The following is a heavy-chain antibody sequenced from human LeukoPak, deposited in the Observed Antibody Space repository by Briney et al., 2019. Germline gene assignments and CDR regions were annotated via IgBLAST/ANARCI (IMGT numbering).Heavy chain of an antibody. CDR3: TREGRGSDAFDY. CDR1: GFTFGDYA. V-gene: IGHV3-49*04. D-gene: IGHD3-16*01. CDR2: IRSKAYGGTT. Sequence: PGRSLRLSCTTSGFTFGDYAMSWVRQAPGKGLEWVGFIRSKAYGGTTEYAASVKGRFTISRDDSGRIVYLQMNSLKTEDTAVYYCTREGRGSDAFDYWGQGTLVTVSS. J-gene: IGHJ4*02.